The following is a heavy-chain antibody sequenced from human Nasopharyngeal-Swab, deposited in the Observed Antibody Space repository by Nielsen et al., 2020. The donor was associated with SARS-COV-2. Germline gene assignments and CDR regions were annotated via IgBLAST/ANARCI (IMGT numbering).Heavy chain of an antibody. J-gene: IGHJ4*02. V-gene: IGHV4-34*01. CDR1: GGSFSGSY. CDR2: INHSGST. Sequence: SETLSLTCAVYGGSFSGSYWSWFRQPPGKGLEWIGEINHSGSTNYNPSLKSRVTISVDTSKNQFSLKLSSVTAADTAVYYCARGLGQYYYDSSGYYFFDYWGQGTLVTVSS. CDR3: ARGLGQYYYDSSGYYFFDY. D-gene: IGHD3-22*01.